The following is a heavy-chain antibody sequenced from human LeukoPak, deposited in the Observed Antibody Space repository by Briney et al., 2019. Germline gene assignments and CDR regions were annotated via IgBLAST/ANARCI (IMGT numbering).Heavy chain of an antibody. CDR1: GFTFGDYA. Sequence: GGSLRLSCTASGFTFGDYAMSWVRQAPGKGLEWVGFIRSKAYGGTTEYAASVKGRFTISRDDSKSIAYLQMNSLKTEDTAVYYCTIILRGSYRPHASDYWGQGTLVTVSS. J-gene: IGHJ4*02. V-gene: IGHV3-49*04. CDR2: IRSKAYGGTT. CDR3: TIILRGSYRPHASDY. D-gene: IGHD1-26*01.